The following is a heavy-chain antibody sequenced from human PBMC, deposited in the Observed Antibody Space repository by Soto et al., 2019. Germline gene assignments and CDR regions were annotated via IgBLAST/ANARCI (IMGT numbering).Heavy chain of an antibody. J-gene: IGHJ6*02. Sequence: ASVKVSCKASGYTFTGYYMHWVRQAPGQGLEWMGWINPNSGGTNYAQKFQGRVTMTRDTSISTAYMELSRLRSEDTAVYYCAAETYYYDSSDPRGMDVWGQGTTVTVSS. V-gene: IGHV1-2*02. CDR2: INPNSGGT. CDR3: AAETYYYDSSDPRGMDV. CDR1: GYTFTGYY. D-gene: IGHD3-22*01.